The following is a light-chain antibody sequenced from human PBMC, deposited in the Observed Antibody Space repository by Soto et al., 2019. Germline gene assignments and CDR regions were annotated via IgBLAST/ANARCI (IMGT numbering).Light chain of an antibody. Sequence: QSVLTQPRSVSGSPGQSVTISCTGTSSDVGGYNFVTWYQQHPDKAPKLLIYAVSKRPSGVPDHFSGSKSGNTASLTISGLQAEDEADYYCCSYAGNAYVFGTGTQVNVL. J-gene: IGLJ1*01. CDR3: CSYAGNAYV. CDR2: AVS. CDR1: SSDVGGYNF. V-gene: IGLV2-11*01.